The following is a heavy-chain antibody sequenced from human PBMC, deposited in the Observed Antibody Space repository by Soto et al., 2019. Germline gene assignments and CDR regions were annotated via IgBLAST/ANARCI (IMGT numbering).Heavy chain of an antibody. CDR1: GFTFKHNA. V-gene: IGHV3-30-3*01. CDR2: ISDDGSTK. J-gene: IGHJ4*02. Sequence: QVQLVESGGGVVQPGRSLTIFCTASGFTFKHNAMHWIRQAPAKGLEWVADISDDGSTKNYPDSVKGRFTISRDNSKNTISLQMSALKGEYTATYYCAREGIAESGPNYYDFWGQGTLVAVSS. D-gene: IGHD6-13*01. CDR3: AREGIAESGPNYYDF.